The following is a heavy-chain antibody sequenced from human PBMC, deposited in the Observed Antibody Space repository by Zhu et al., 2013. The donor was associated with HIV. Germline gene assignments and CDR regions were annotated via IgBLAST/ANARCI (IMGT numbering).Heavy chain of an antibody. J-gene: IGHJ4*02. Sequence: QVQLQQWGAGLLKPSETLSLTCAVYGGSFSGYYWSWIRQPPGKGLEWIGEINHSGSTNYNPSLKSRVTISVDTSKNQFSLKLSSVTAADTAVYYCARGAGGDSSSFGESVDYWGQGTLVTVSS. V-gene: IGHV4-34*01. CDR3: ARGAGGDSSSFGESVDY. D-gene: IGHD6-6*01. CDR1: GGSFSGYY. CDR2: INHSGST.